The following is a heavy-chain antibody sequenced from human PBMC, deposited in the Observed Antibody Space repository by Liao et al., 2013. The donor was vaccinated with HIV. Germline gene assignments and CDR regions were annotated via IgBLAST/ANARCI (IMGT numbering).Heavy chain of an antibody. Sequence: QMQLQQWGAGLLKPSETLSLTCTVSGGSISSGSYYWSWIRQPAGKGLEWIGRIYISGSTNYNPSLKSRVTLSADTSKNQFSLRLSSVTAADTAVYFCARDRCTGGSCYSDYWGRGTLVTVSS. CDR1: GGSISSGSYY. D-gene: IGHD2-15*01. J-gene: IGHJ4*02. CDR2: IYISGST. V-gene: IGHV4-61*02. CDR3: ARDRCTGGSCYSDY.